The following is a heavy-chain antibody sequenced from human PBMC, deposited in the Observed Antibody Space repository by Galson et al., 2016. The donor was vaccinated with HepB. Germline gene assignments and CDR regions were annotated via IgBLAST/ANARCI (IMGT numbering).Heavy chain of an antibody. V-gene: IGHV3-23*01. CDR2: ISGSDGST. CDR1: GFIFPIYP. J-gene: IGHJ6*02. D-gene: IGHD4-17*01. Sequence: SLRLSCAASGFIFPIYPMNWVRQAPGKGLEWVSSISGSDGSTYYADSVKGRFTISRDNSKNTVNPQMNSLRAEDTAIYYCAKDHFGDPRCYYYDMDVWGQGTTVTVSS. CDR3: AKDHFGDPRCYYYDMDV.